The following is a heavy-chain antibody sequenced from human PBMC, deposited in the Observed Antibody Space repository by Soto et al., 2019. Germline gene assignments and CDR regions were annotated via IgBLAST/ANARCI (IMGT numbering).Heavy chain of an antibody. CDR1: GFTFSSYG. D-gene: IGHD3-22*01. Sequence: GGSLRLSCAASGFTFSSYGMHWVRQAPGKGLEWVAVIWYDGSNKYYADSVKGRFTISRDNSKNTLYLQMNSLRAEDTAVYYCARDSTDYYDSSGYYYPYWGQGTLVTVSS. V-gene: IGHV3-33*01. CDR3: ARDSTDYYDSSGYYYPY. CDR2: IWYDGSNK. J-gene: IGHJ4*02.